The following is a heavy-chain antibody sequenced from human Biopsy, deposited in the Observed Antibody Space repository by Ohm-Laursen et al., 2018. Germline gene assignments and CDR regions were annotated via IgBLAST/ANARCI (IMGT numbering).Heavy chain of an antibody. J-gene: IGHJ4*02. CDR3: GNEVHGRDY. Sequence: PSETLSRTCAVVGKRVSDYQWSGIRQPPGKGLERIGQINQAGTTNYNPSLKSRVSISADASKYEFSLRLTSVTAADTVVYLCGNEVHGRDYWGLGAQVTVSS. V-gene: IGHV4-34*08. CDR1: GKRVSDYQ. D-gene: IGHD2-15*01. CDR2: INQAGTT.